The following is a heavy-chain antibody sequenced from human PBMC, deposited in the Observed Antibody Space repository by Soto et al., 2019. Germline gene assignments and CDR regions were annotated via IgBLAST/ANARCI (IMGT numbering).Heavy chain of an antibody. CDR2: IYYLGNT. CDR3: ARGPNGYYGSGRHPRKRDYYMDV. J-gene: IGHJ6*03. V-gene: IGHV4-39*02. CDR1: GGSISSSSSY. Sequence: NPSETLSLTCTVSGGSISSSSSYWGWIRQPPGKGLEWVGSIYYLGNTYYNPSLGGRVSISVDTSKNQFSLKLNSVTAADTAVYYCARGPNGYYGSGRHPRKRDYYMDVWGKGTTVTVSS. D-gene: IGHD3-10*01.